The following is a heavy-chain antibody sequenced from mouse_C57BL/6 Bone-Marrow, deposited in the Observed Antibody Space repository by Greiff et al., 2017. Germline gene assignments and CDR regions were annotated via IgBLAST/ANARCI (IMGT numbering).Heavy chain of an antibody. CDR2: ISSGGSYT. CDR3: ARQGRTGFAY. J-gene: IGHJ3*01. CDR1: GFTFSSYG. V-gene: IGHV5-6*01. Sequence: EVQLVESGGDLVKPGGSLKLSCAASGFTFSSYGMSWVRQTPDKRLEWVATISSGGSYTYYPDSVKGRFTISRDNAKNTLYLQMSSLKSEDTAMYYCARQGRTGFAYWGQGTLVTVSA.